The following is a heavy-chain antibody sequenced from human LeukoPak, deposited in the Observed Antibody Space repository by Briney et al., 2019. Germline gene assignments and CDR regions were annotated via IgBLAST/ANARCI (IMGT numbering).Heavy chain of an antibody. Sequence: GSSVKVSCKASGGTFSSYAISWVRQAPGQGLEWMGGIIPIFGTANYAQKFQGRVTITADKSTSTAYMELSSLRSEDTAVYYCARALGIAAAGTTEIDYWGQGTLVTVSS. CDR2: IIPIFGTA. D-gene: IGHD6-13*01. V-gene: IGHV1-69*06. CDR1: GGTFSSYA. CDR3: ARALGIAAAGTTEIDY. J-gene: IGHJ4*02.